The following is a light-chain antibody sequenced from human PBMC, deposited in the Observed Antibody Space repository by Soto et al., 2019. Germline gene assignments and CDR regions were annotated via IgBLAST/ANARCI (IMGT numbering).Light chain of an antibody. J-gene: IGKJ1*01. V-gene: IGKV3-20*01. Sequence: EIVLTQSPGTLSLSPGERATLSCRASQSVSSSYLAWYQQKAGQAPRLLIYAASSRATGIPDRFSGSGSGTDFTLTISRLEPEDFAVYYCQQYSSSPRTFSQGTKVEIK. CDR1: QSVSSSY. CDR3: QQYSSSPRT. CDR2: AAS.